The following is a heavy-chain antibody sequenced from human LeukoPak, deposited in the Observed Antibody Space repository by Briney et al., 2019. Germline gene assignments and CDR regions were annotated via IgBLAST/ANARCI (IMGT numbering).Heavy chain of an antibody. Sequence: TGGSLRLSCAASGFAFSDSAMHWVRQASGKGLEWVGRIRSKANSYATAYAASVKGRFTISRDDSKNTAYLQMNSLKTEDTAVYYCTHGTPADYWGQGTLVTVSS. CDR2: IRSKANSYAT. D-gene: IGHD1-14*01. J-gene: IGHJ4*02. CDR1: GFAFSDSA. CDR3: THGTPADY. V-gene: IGHV3-73*01.